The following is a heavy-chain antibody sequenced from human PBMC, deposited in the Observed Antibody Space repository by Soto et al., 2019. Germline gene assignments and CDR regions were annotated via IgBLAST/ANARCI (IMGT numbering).Heavy chain of an antibody. CDR3: ARVYGDYVSAFDI. Sequence: QVQLQESGPGLVKPSGTLSLTCGVSGGSISSSNWWSWVRQPPGKGLEWIGEIYHSGSTNYNPSLTIRVTISIDKSKNQFSLKLSSVTAADTAVYYCARVYGDYVSAFDIWGQGTMVNVSS. CDR1: GGSISSSNW. D-gene: IGHD4-17*01. V-gene: IGHV4-4*02. CDR2: IYHSGST. J-gene: IGHJ3*02.